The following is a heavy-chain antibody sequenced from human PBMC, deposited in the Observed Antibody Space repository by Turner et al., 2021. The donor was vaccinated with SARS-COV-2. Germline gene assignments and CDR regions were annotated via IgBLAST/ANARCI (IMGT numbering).Heavy chain of an antibody. J-gene: IGHJ4*02. CDR2: IGSRGRNI. V-gene: IGHV3-48*03. CDR3: ARVARGNSGWYYFDY. CDR1: AFTCSSDE. D-gene: IGHD6-19*01. Sequence: EVQLVESGGGLVQPGGSLRLSGAASAFTCSSDEMNWVRQAPRKGLEWVSYIGSRGRNIYYADSVKGRFTISRDNAKNSLYLQMNSLRAEDTAVYYCARVARGNSGWYYFDYWGQGTLVTVSS.